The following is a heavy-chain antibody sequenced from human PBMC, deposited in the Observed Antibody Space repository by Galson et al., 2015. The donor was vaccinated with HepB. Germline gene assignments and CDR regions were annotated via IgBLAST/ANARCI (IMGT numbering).Heavy chain of an antibody. CDR2: ISSSSSYI. CDR3: ARAVAVIKGGDY. V-gene: IGHV3-21*01. CDR1: GFTFSSYS. D-gene: IGHD6-19*01. J-gene: IGHJ4*02. Sequence: SLRLSCAASGFTFSSYSMNWVRQAPGKGLEWVSSISSSSSYIYYADSVKGRFTISRDNAKNSLYLQMNSLRAEDTAVYYCARAVAVIKGGDYWGQGTLVTVSS.